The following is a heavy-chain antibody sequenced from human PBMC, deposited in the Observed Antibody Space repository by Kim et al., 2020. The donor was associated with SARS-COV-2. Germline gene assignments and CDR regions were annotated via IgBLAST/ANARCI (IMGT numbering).Heavy chain of an antibody. V-gene: IGHV3-30*18. D-gene: IGHD3-10*01. CDR1: GLTFGSYG. CDR2: ITYDGSNK. CDR3: AKGAMFRVIDDGY. J-gene: IGHJ4*02. Sequence: GGSLRLSCAASGLTFGSYGMHWVRQAPGKGLEWVAVITYDGSNKYYADSVKGRFIISSDNSKNMLYLQMNSLRAEVTAMYYCAKGAMFRVIDDGYWGQGTLVTVSS.